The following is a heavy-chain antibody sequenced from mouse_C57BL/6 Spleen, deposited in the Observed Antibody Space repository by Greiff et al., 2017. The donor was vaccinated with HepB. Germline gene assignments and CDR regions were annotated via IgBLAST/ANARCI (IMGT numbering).Heavy chain of an antibody. CDR1: GYTFTDYY. CDR3: AREGDSSGYGFAY. Sequence: VQLQQSGAELVRPGASVKLSCKASGYTFTDYYINWVKQRPGQGLEWIARIYPGSGNTYYNEKFKGKATLTAEKSSSTAYMQLSSLTSEDSAVYFCAREGDSSGYGFAYWGQGTLVTVSA. J-gene: IGHJ3*01. D-gene: IGHD3-2*02. V-gene: IGHV1-76*01. CDR2: IYPGSGNT.